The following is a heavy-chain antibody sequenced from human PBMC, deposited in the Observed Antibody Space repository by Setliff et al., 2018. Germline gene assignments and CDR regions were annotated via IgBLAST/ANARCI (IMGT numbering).Heavy chain of an antibody. D-gene: IGHD2-8*02. CDR3: TVYNTGSSKDHY. V-gene: IGHV4-59*11. J-gene: IGHJ4*02. CDR2: IYYSGST. CDR1: GGSISSHY. Sequence: PSETLSLTCTVSGGSISSHYWSWIRQPPGKGLEWIGSIYYSGSTNYNPSLKGRVTISVDTSKNQVSLKLSSVTAADTALYYCTVYNTGSSKDHYWGQGTPVTVSS.